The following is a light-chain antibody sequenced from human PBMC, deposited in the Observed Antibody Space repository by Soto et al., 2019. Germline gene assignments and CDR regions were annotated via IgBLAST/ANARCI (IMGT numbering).Light chain of an antibody. CDR1: ELGDKY. J-gene: IGLJ2*01. V-gene: IGLV3-1*01. Sequence: SYELSQPPSVSVSPGQTATITCSGDELGDKYVSWYQQRPGQSPVLVISQDTQRPSGIPERFSGSNSGDTATLTISGTQSLDEADYYWQTWDSGVVFGGGTKVTVL. CDR3: QTWDSGVV. CDR2: QDT.